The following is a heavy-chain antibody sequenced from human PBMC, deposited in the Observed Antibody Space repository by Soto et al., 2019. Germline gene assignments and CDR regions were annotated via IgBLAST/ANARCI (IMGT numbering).Heavy chain of an antibody. D-gene: IGHD2-15*01. CDR2: IRLNSETL. Sequence: EVQLVESGGGLVRPGTSVRLSCAASGFNFDQYAMHWVRQAPGKGLEWVSGIRLNSETLGYVDSVKGRFTISRDNAKNSLYLQMNSLRVEDTALYHCVTDMGGGGTWFDSWGQGVLVTVSS. CDR3: VTDMGGGGTWFDS. V-gene: IGHV3-9*01. CDR1: GFNFDQYA. J-gene: IGHJ5*01.